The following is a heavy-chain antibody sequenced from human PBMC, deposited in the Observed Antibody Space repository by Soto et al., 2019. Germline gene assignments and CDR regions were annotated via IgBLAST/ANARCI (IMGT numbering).Heavy chain of an antibody. J-gene: IGHJ6*02. D-gene: IGHD1-1*01. CDR2: IFYSGTT. Sequence: QVQLQESGPGLVRPSQTLSLTCTVSGDSISSADYYWSWIRQTPGKGLEWIGHIFYSGTTYYNPSLKTRSTISVDPSKNHFSLRLTSVTAADTAVYYCARDLWVEPELYYYGMDVWGQGTTVTVSS. V-gene: IGHV4-30-4*01. CDR3: ARDLWVEPELYYYGMDV. CDR1: GDSISSADYY.